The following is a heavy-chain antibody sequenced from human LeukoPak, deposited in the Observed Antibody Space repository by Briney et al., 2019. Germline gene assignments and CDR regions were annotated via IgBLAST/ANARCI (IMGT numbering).Heavy chain of an antibody. CDR3: ARDGYYYDSSGYGLDY. J-gene: IGHJ4*02. Sequence: PSETLSLTCTVSGGPISSYYWSWIRQPAGKGLEWIGRIYTSGSTNYNPSLKSRVTMSVDTSKNQFSLKLSSVTAADTAVYYCARDGYYYDSSGYGLDYWGQGTLVTVSS. D-gene: IGHD3-22*01. V-gene: IGHV4-4*07. CDR1: GGPISSYY. CDR2: IYTSGST.